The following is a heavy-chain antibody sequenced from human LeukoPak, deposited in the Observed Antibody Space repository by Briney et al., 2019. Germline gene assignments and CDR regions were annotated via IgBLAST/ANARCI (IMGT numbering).Heavy chain of an antibody. CDR1: GGSISSYY. V-gene: IGHV4-59*01. Sequence: ASETLSLTCTVSGGSISSYYWSWIRQPPGKGLEWIGYIYYSGSTNYNPSLKSRVTISVDTSKNQFSLKLSSVTAADTAVYYCTTDYYGSGSYYVFDYWGQGTLVTVSS. J-gene: IGHJ4*02. CDR2: IYYSGST. D-gene: IGHD3-10*01. CDR3: TTDYYGSGSYYVFDY.